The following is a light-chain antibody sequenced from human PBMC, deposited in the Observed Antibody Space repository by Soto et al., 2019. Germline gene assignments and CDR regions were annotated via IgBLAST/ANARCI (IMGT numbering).Light chain of an antibody. Sequence: QSVLTQPPSASGTPGQRVTISCSGSSSNIGSNYVYWYQQLPGTAPKLLIYRNNQRPSGVPDRFSGSKSGTSASLAISGIRSEDEADYYCAAWDDSLSGGVVFGGGTKVTVL. J-gene: IGLJ2*01. V-gene: IGLV1-47*01. CDR3: AAWDDSLSGGVV. CDR1: SSNIGSNY. CDR2: RNN.